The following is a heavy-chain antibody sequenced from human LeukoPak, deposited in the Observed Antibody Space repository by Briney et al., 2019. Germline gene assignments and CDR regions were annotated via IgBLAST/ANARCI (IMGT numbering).Heavy chain of an antibody. CDR3: ARVGATTYIGAFDI. Sequence: PGGSLRLSCAASGFTVSSNYMSWVRQAPGKGLEWVSVIYSGGSTYYADSVKGRFTISRDNSKNTLYLQMNSLRAEDTAVYYCARVGATTYIGAFDIWGQGTMVTVSS. CDR1: GFTVSSNY. D-gene: IGHD1-26*01. CDR2: IYSGGST. V-gene: IGHV3-66*01. J-gene: IGHJ3*02.